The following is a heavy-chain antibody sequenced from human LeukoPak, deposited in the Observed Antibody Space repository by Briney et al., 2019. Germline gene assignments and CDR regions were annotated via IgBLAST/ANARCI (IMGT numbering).Heavy chain of an antibody. V-gene: IGHV3-21*01. D-gene: IGHD3-3*01. CDR2: ISSSSSHI. CDR1: GFRFSDFS. J-gene: IGHJ4*02. Sequence: PGGSLRLSCAASGFRFSDFSMNWVRQAPGKGLEWVSSISSSSSHIYYADSVKGRFTISRDNAKNSLYLQMNSLKAEDTAVYYCATSFTIRGNWGQGTLVTVSS. CDR3: ATSFTIRGN.